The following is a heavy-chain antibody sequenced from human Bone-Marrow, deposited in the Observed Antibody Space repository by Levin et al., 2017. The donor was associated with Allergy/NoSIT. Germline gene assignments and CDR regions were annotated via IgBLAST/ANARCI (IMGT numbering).Heavy chain of an antibody. Sequence: LSLTCAASGFIFSSYGIHWVRQAPGKGLEWVAVISYDGGNKYYADSVKGRFTISRDNSKNTLYLQMNSLRAEDTAVYYCARDPYSYGDTYFDCWGQGTLVTVSS. CDR1: GFIFSSYG. CDR2: ISYDGGNK. J-gene: IGHJ4*02. D-gene: IGHD5-18*01. CDR3: ARDPYSYGDTYFDC. V-gene: IGHV3-33*01.